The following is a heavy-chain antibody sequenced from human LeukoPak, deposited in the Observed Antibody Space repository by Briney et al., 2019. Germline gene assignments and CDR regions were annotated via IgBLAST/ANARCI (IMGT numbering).Heavy chain of an antibody. CDR1: GFTFSSYA. J-gene: IGHJ4*02. V-gene: IGHV3-23*01. D-gene: IGHD3-3*01. CDR3: AKDSLLEWLTRYYFDY. Sequence: GGSLRLSCAASGFTFSSYAMSWVRQAPGKGLEWVSAISGSGGSTYYADSVKGRFTISRDNSKYTLYLQMNSLRAEDTAVYYCAKDSLLEWLTRYYFDYWGQGTLVTVSS. CDR2: ISGSGGST.